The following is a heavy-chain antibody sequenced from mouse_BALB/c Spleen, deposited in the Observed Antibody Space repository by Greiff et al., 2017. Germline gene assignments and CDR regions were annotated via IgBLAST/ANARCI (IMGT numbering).Heavy chain of an antibody. CDR2: ISYSGST. J-gene: IGHJ4*01. CDR1: GYSITSDYA. Sequence: EVKLEESGPGLVKPSQSLSLTCTVTGYSITSDYAWNWIRQFPGNKLEWMGYISYSGSTSYNPSLKSRISITRDTSKNQFFLQLNSVTTEDTATYYCARWGGAMDYWGQGTSVTVSS. V-gene: IGHV3-2*02. CDR3: ARWGGAMDY.